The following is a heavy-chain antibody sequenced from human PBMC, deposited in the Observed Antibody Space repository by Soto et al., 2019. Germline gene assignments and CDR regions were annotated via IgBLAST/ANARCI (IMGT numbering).Heavy chain of an antibody. CDR1: GFTFSNYW. V-gene: IGHV3-7*03. CDR2: IKEDGSEK. D-gene: IGHD6-19*01. J-gene: IGHJ4*02. CDR3: VRFSILVSGRGRGAFFDS. Sequence: EVQLVESGGGVVQPGGSLRLSCAASGFTFSNYWMSWVRQVPGKGLAWVSNIKEDGSEKYYVDSVKGRFTISRDNAKNSVHLQMNSLRDEDTAVYYCVRFSILVSGRGRGAFFDSWGQGTPVTVSS.